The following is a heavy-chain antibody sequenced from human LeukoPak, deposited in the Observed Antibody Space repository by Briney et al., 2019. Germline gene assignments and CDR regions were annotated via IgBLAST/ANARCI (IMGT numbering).Heavy chain of an antibody. Sequence: GGSLRLSCAASGFTFSDYYMSWIRQAPGKGLEWVGFIRSKAYGGTTEYAASVKGRFTISRDDSKSIAYLQMNSLKTEDTAVYYCTRDVEAGGGFDPWGQGTLVTVSS. CDR3: TRDVEAGGGFDP. J-gene: IGHJ5*02. CDR1: GFTFSDYY. D-gene: IGHD1-26*01. V-gene: IGHV3-49*03. CDR2: IRSKAYGGTT.